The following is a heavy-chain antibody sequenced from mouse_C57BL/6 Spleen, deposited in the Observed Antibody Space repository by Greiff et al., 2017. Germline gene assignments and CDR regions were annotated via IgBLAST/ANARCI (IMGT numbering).Heavy chain of an antibody. CDR3: ASETAQATFAY. D-gene: IGHD3-2*02. J-gene: IGHJ3*01. CDR2: ISSGSSTI. V-gene: IGHV5-17*01. Sequence: DVMLVESGGGLVKPGGSLKLSCAASGFTFSDYGMHWVRQAPEKGLEWVAYISSGSSTIYYADTVKGRFTISRDNAKNTLFLQMTSLRSEDTAMYYCASETAQATFAYWGQGTLVTVSA. CDR1: GFTFSDYG.